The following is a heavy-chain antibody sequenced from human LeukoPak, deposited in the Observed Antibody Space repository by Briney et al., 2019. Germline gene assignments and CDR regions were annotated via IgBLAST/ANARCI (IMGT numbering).Heavy chain of an antibody. D-gene: IGHD2-2*01. CDR3: AGGAVPAAHYYLDY. CDR1: GFTFSSYW. CDR2: IKQDGSEK. J-gene: IGHJ4*02. Sequence: PGGSLRLSCAASGFTFSSYWMSWVRQAPGKGLEWVANIKQDGSEKYYVDSVKGRFTISRDNAKNSLYLQMNSLRAEDTAVYYCAGGAVPAAHYYLDYWGQGTLVTVSS. V-gene: IGHV3-7*01.